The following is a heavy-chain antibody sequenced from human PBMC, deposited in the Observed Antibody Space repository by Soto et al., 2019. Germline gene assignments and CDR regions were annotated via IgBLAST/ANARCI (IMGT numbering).Heavy chain of an antibody. V-gene: IGHV1-69*13. CDR3: ARDLGGCSGGSCRYNWFDP. J-gene: IGHJ5*02. D-gene: IGHD2-15*01. CDR2: IIPIYGTT. CDR1: GGTFSSYA. Sequence: SVKVSCKASGGTFSSYAISWVRRAPGQGLELMGGIIPIYGTTNYAQKFQDRVTITADESTSTAYMELSSLTSEDTAVYFCARDLGGCSGGSCRYNWFDPWGQGTLVTVYS.